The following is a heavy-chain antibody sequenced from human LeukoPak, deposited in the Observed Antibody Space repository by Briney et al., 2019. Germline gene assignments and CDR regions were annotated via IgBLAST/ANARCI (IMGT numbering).Heavy chain of an antibody. Sequence: SETLSLTCTVSGGSISSSSYYWGWIRQPPGKGLEWIGSIYYSGSTYYNPSLKSRVTISVDTSKNQFSLKLSSVTAADTAVYYCARDGAYCGGDCYKGGFDYWGQGTLVTVSS. CDR1: GGSISSSSYY. D-gene: IGHD2-21*02. V-gene: IGHV4-39*07. J-gene: IGHJ4*02. CDR3: ARDGAYCGGDCYKGGFDY. CDR2: IYYSGST.